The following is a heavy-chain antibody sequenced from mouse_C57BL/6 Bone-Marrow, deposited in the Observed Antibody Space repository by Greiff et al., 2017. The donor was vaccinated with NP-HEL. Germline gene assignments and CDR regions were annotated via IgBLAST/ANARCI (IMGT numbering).Heavy chain of an antibody. J-gene: IGHJ3*01. CDR2: IDPSDSYT. D-gene: IGHD1-1*01. V-gene: IGHV1-50*01. CDR1: GYTFTSYW. CDR3: ARVNNYGSPFAY. Sequence: QVQLQQSGAELVKPGASVKLSCKASGYTFTSYWMQWVKQRPGQGLEWIGEIDPSDSYTNYNQKFKGKATLTVDTSSSTAYMQLSSLTSEDSAVYYCARVNNYGSPFAYWGQGTLVTVSA.